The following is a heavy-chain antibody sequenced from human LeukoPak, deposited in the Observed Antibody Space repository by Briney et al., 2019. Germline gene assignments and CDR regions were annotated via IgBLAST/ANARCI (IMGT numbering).Heavy chain of an antibody. CDR2: ISWNSGSI. D-gene: IGHD6-13*01. CDR1: GFTFDDYA. Sequence: PGGSLRLSCAASGFTFDDYAMHWVRQAPGKGLEWVSGISWNSGSIGYADSVKGRFTISRDNAKNSLYLQMNSLGAEDTALYYCAKDLGPYSSSWFDYWGQGTLVTVSS. J-gene: IGHJ4*02. V-gene: IGHV3-9*01. CDR3: AKDLGPYSSSWFDY.